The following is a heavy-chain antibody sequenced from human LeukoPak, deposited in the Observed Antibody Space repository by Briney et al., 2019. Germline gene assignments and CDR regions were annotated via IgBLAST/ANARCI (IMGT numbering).Heavy chain of an antibody. J-gene: IGHJ4*02. CDR1: GFTFSNYA. V-gene: IGHV3-23*01. Sequence: PGGSLRLSCAASGFTFSNYAMAWVRHAPGKGLEWVSAITDSGGSTYYTDSVKGRFTISRDNSKNTLYLQMTSLRAEDTAVYYCAKGSRGYYPYYFDYWGQGTLVTVSS. CDR3: AKGSRGYYPYYFDY. D-gene: IGHD2/OR15-2a*01. CDR2: ITDSGGST.